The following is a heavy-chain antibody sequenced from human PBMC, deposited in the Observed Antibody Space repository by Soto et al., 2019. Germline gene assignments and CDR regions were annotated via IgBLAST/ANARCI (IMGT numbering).Heavy chain of an antibody. Sequence: QVQLVQSGAEVKKPGASVKVSCKASGYTFTSYGISWVRQAPGQGLEWMGWISAYNGNTNYAQKLQGRVTMTTDTSTSTANMELRSLRSDDTAVYYCASGIAAAGTDYYYGMDVWGQGTTVTVSS. V-gene: IGHV1-18*01. J-gene: IGHJ6*02. D-gene: IGHD6-13*01. CDR3: ASGIAAAGTDYYYGMDV. CDR2: ISAYNGNT. CDR1: GYTFTSYG.